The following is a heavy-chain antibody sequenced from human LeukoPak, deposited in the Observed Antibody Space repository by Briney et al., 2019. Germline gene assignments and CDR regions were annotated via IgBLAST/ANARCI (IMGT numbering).Heavy chain of an antibody. V-gene: IGHV4-38-2*02. CDR1: GYSISSGYY. J-gene: IGHJ4*02. Sequence: SETLSLTCTVSGYSISSGYYWGWIRQPPGKGLEWIGSIYHSGSTYYNPSLKSRVTISVDTSKNQFSLKLSSVTAADTAVYYCARVGVTAHFDYWGQGTLVTVSS. D-gene: IGHD2-2*01. CDR3: ARVGVTAHFDY. CDR2: IYHSGST.